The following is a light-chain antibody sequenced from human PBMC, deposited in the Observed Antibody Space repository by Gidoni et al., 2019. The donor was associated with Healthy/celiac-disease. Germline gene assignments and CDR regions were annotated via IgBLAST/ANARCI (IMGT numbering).Light chain of an antibody. CDR2: AAS. V-gene: IGKV1-9*01. CDR1: QGISSY. J-gene: IGKJ4*01. CDR3: QQLNSYT. Sequence: IQLTQSPSSLSASVGDRVTITCRASQGISSYLAWYQQKPGKAPKLLIYAASTLQSWVPSRFSGSGSGTDFTLTISSLQPEDFATYYCQQLNSYTFGGXTKVEIK.